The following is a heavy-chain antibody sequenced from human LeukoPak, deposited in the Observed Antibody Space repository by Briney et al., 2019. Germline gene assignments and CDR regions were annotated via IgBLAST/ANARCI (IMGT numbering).Heavy chain of an antibody. V-gene: IGHV1-69*04. CDR1: GGSFTSYG. D-gene: IGHD5-18*01. J-gene: IGHJ4*02. CDR2: IIPIYGRA. Sequence: SVKVSCKASGGSFTSYGISWVRQAPGQGLEWMGKIIPIYGRANYAQKFQGRVTITADKSTSTAYMELSSLRSEDTAVYYCAREGANYSYGLDYWGQGTLVTVSS. CDR3: AREGANYSYGLDY.